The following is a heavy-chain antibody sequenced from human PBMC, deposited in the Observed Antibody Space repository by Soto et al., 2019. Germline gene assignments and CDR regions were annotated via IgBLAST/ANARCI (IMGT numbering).Heavy chain of an antibody. CDR1: GFTFSSYS. V-gene: IGHV3-21*01. J-gene: IGHJ6*02. CDR2: ISSSSSYI. CDR3: ARDSQSGGVAARYYYYYGMDV. Sequence: GSLRLSCAASGFTFSSYSMNWVRQAPGKGLEWVSSISSSSSYIYYADSVKGRFTISRDNAKNSLYLQMNSLRAEDTAVYYCARDSQSGGVAARYYYYYGMDVWGQGTTVTVSS. D-gene: IGHD6-6*01.